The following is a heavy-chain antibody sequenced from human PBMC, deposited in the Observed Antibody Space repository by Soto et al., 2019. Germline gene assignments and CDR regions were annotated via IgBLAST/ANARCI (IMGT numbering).Heavy chain of an antibody. CDR2: ISYDGSNK. J-gene: IGHJ4*02. V-gene: IGHV3-30*18. CDR3: AKDPYNWNSFGGYYFDY. Sequence: GGSLRLSCAASGFTFSSYGMHWVRQAPGKGLEWVAVISYDGSNKYYADSVKGRFTISRDNSKNTLYLQMNSLRAGDTAVYYCAKDPYNWNSFGGYYFDYWGQGTLVTVSS. CDR1: GFTFSSYG. D-gene: IGHD1-7*01.